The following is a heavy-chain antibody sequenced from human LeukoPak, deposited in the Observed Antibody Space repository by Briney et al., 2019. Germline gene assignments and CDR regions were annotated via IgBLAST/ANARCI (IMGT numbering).Heavy chain of an antibody. D-gene: IGHD3-9*01. CDR3: ASNPLRYFDWLFSDNYYYYGMDV. Sequence: SETLSLTCTVSGGSISSSSYYWGWIRQPPGKGLEWIGSIYCSGSTYYNPSLKSRVTISVDTSKNQFSLKLSSVTAADTAVYYCASNPLRYFDWLFSDNYYYYGMDVWGQGTTVTVSS. CDR1: GGSISSSSYY. CDR2: IYCSGST. J-gene: IGHJ6*02. V-gene: IGHV4-39*01.